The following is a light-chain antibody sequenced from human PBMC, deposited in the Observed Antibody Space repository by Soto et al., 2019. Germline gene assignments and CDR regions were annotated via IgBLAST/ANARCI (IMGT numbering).Light chain of an antibody. CDR2: GAS. J-gene: IGKJ1*01. Sequence: EIVLTQSPGTLSLSPGERATLSCRASQSITSSLLAWYQHKPGQAPRLLIYGASNRATGIPDRFSGSGSGTAFTLTISRLEPEDFAVYYCQQYGTSWTFGQGTKVEIK. CDR1: QSITSSL. CDR3: QQYGTSWT. V-gene: IGKV3-20*01.